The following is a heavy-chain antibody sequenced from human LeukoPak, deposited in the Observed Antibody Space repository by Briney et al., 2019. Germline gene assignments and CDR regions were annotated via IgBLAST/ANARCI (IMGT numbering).Heavy chain of an antibody. J-gene: IGHJ6*02. CDR1: GFTFSTYW. D-gene: IGHD6-13*01. CDR2: ISGGGGRT. CDR3: AKDRIAAVVYYYYYGMDV. Sequence: GGSLRLSCAASGFTFSTYWMSWVRQAPGKGLEWVSAISGGGGRTYYADSVKGRFTISRNNSKNTLYLQMNSLRAEDTAVYYCAKDRIAAVVYYYYYGMDVWGQGTTVTVSS. V-gene: IGHV3-23*01.